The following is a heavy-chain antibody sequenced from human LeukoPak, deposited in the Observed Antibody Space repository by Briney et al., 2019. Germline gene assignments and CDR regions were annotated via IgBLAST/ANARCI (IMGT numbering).Heavy chain of an antibody. Sequence: PGGSLRLSCAASGFTVSSYGMTWVRQAPGKGPEWVSLISGSGGNTYYADSVKGRFTISRDNSKNTLYLQMNSLRAEDTAVYYCAKDLGIAGYWGQGTLVTVSS. V-gene: IGHV3-23*01. CDR2: ISGSGGNT. D-gene: IGHD6-13*01. CDR1: GFTVSSYG. CDR3: AKDLGIAGY. J-gene: IGHJ4*02.